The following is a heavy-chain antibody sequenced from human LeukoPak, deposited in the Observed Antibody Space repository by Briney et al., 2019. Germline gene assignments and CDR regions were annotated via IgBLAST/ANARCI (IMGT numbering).Heavy chain of an antibody. J-gene: IGHJ3*02. CDR3: ARDQTDRPYYDSRGKAFDI. D-gene: IGHD3-22*01. Sequence: ASVKVSCKASGYTFTSYGISWVRQAPGQGLEWMGWIGAYNGNTNYAQKLQGRVTMTTDTSTSTAYMELRSLRSDDTAVYYCARDQTDRPYYDSRGKAFDIWGQGTMVTVSS. CDR1: GYTFTSYG. CDR2: IGAYNGNT. V-gene: IGHV1-18*01.